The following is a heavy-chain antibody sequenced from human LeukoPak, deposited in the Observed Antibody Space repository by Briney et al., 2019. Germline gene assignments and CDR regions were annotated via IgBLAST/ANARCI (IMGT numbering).Heavy chain of an antibody. J-gene: IGHJ4*02. CDR1: GGSFSGYY. CDR3: ARVSSGYCSREFDY. D-gene: IGHD6-13*01. Sequence: SETLSLTCAVYGGSFSGYYWSWIRQPPGKGLEWIGEINHSGSTNYNPSLKSRVTISVDTSKNQFSLKLSSVTAADTAVYYCARVSSGYCSREFDYWGQGTLVTVSS. CDR2: INHSGST. V-gene: IGHV4-34*01.